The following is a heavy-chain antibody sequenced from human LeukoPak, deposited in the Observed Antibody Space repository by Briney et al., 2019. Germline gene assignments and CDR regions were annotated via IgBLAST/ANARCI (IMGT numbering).Heavy chain of an antibody. Sequence: PGGSLRLSCEASEFSVSTNYMTWVRQAPGKGLEWVSAISGSGGSTYYADSVKGRFTISRDNSKNTLYLQMNSLRAEDTAVYYCAKDNGYVYGDNDYWGQGTLVTVSS. V-gene: IGHV3-23*01. J-gene: IGHJ4*02. CDR3: AKDNGYVYGDNDY. CDR2: ISGSGGST. CDR1: EFSVSTNY. D-gene: IGHD4-17*01.